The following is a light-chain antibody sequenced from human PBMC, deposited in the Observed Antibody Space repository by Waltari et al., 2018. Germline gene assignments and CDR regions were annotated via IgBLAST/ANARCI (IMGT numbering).Light chain of an antibody. CDR1: QSVNNDY. V-gene: IGKV3-20*01. CDR2: GAS. Sequence: EIVLTQSPGTLSLSPGERATLSCRASQSVNNDYLAWDQQKPGQGPRLLIYGASNRATGIPDRFSGSGSGTDFTLIISRLEPEDFAVYYCHQYTYSPAFGLGTKLEIK. J-gene: IGKJ1*01. CDR3: HQYTYSPA.